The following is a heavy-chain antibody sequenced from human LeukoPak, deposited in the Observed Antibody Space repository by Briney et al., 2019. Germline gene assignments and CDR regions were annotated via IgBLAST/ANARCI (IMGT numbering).Heavy chain of an antibody. J-gene: IGHJ5*02. D-gene: IGHD1-1*01. Sequence: PSDTLSLTRTLSGGSTSSSSYYGGWIRHPPGKGLEWIGNIYYSGSTYYNQSLKSRVTISVDTSKNQFSLKLSSVTAADTAVYYCATLTTPGWFNPWGQGTLVTVSS. V-gene: IGHV4-39*07. CDR2: IYYSGST. CDR1: GGSTSSSSYY. CDR3: ATLTTPGWFNP.